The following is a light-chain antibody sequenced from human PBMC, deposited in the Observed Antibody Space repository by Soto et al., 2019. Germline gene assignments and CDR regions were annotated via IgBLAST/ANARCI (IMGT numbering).Light chain of an antibody. CDR3: QQYNHYSGLT. CDR2: DAS. V-gene: IGKV1-5*01. CDR1: QSISRW. J-gene: IGKJ4*01. Sequence: DIQMTQSPSILSASVGDRVTITCRARQSISRWLAWYQQKPGKAPKLLIYDASSLESGLPSRFSGNESGTELTLSISSLQPYDFATYYCQQYNHYSGLTFGGGTKLQIK.